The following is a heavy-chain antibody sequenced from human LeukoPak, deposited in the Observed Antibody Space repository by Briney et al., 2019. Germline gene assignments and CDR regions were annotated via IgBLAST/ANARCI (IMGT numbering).Heavy chain of an antibody. CDR2: ISVNSGTT. Sequence: GGSLRLSCAASGFTFSSYAMSWVRQAPGKGLEWVPAISVNSGTTYYADSVKGRFTISRDNSKNTLYLQMNSLRAEDTAVYYCAKEGYSSTWNADFDFGGQGTLVTVSS. CDR3: AKEGYSSTWNADFDF. J-gene: IGHJ4*02. CDR1: GFTFSSYA. V-gene: IGHV3-23*01. D-gene: IGHD6-13*01.